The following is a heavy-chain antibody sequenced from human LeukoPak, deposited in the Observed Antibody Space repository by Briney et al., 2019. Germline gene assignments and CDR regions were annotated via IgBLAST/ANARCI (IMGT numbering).Heavy chain of an antibody. J-gene: IGHJ6*03. V-gene: IGHV4-39*07. Sequence: SETLSLTCTVSGGSISSSSYYWGWIRQPPGKGLEWIGSIYYSGSTYYNPSLKSRVTISVDTSKNQFSLKLSSVTAADTAVYYCARSLYCSSTSCPGGYYYYYMDVWGKGTTVTVSS. D-gene: IGHD2-2*01. CDR3: ARSLYCSSTSCPGGYYYYYMDV. CDR1: GGSISSSSYY. CDR2: IYYSGST.